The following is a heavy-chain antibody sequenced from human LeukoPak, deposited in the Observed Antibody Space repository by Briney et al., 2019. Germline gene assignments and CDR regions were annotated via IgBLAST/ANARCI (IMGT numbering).Heavy chain of an antibody. CDR3: ARGITIFGVVTHRRAYYFDY. CDR1: GGSISSYY. D-gene: IGHD3-3*01. V-gene: IGHV4-59*01. Sequence: SETLSLTCTVSGGSISSYYWSWIRQPPGKGLEWIGYIYYSGSTNYNPSLKSRVTISVDTSKNQFSLKLSSVTAADTAVYYCARGITIFGVVTHRRAYYFDYWGQGTLVTVSS. J-gene: IGHJ4*02. CDR2: IYYSGST.